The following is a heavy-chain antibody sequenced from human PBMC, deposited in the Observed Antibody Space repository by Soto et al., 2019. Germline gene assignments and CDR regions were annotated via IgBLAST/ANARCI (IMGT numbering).Heavy chain of an antibody. CDR3: AKDAGSVCSGGSCYFQALDS. V-gene: IGHV3-30*02. J-gene: IGHJ4*02. CDR2: IWYDGSNK. CDR1: GFTFSNFG. Sequence: GGSLRLSCAASGFTFSNFGMHWVRQAPGKGLEGVAIIWYDGSNKYYADSVKGRFTISRDNSKNTLYVQMNSLRVDDTAVYYCAKDAGSVCSGGSCYFQALDSWGQGTLVTVSS. D-gene: IGHD2-15*01.